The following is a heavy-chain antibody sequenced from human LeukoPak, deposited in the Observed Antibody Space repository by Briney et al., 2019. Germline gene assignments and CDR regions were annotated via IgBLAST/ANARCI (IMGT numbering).Heavy chain of an antibody. CDR1: GFTFSDYY. V-gene: IGHV3-11*04. CDR2: ISSSGSTI. D-gene: IGHD2-21*02. CDR3: ATGYCGGDCYEFDY. J-gene: IGHJ4*02. Sequence: PGGSLRLSCAASGFTFSDYYMSWIRQAPGKGLEWVSYISSSGSTIYHADSVKGRFTISRDNAKNSLYLQMNSLRAEDTAVYYCATGYCGGDCYEFDYWGQGTLVTVSS.